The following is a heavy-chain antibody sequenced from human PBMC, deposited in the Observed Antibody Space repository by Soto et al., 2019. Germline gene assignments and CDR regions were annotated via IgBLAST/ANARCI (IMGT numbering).Heavy chain of an antibody. CDR3: ARSSSPYSSVPGAFDI. CDR1: GFTVSSNY. V-gene: IGHV3-66*01. J-gene: IGHJ3*02. Sequence: GGSLRLSCAASGFTVSSNYMSWVRQAPGKGLEWVSVIYSGGSTYYADSVKGRFTISRDNSKNTLYLQMNSLRAEDTAVYYCARSSSPYSSVPGAFDIWGQGTMVTVSS. D-gene: IGHD6-19*01. CDR2: IYSGGST.